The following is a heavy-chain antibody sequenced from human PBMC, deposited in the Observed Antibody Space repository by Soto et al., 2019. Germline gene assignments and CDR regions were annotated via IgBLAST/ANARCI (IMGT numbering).Heavy chain of an antibody. Sequence: GGSLRLSCAASGFTFSSYSMHWVRQAPGKGLEWVAVISYDGSNKYYADSVKGRFTISRDNSKNTLYLQMNSLRAEDTAVYYCAKEAQYSSGWYGDRARYYYYYGMDVWGQGTTVTVSS. CDR3: AKEAQYSSGWYGDRARYYYYYGMDV. CDR1: GFTFSSYS. J-gene: IGHJ6*02. V-gene: IGHV3-30*18. CDR2: ISYDGSNK. D-gene: IGHD6-19*01.